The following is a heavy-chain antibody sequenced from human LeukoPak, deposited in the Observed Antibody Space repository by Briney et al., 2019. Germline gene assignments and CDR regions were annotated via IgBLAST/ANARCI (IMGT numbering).Heavy chain of an antibody. V-gene: IGHV1-2*02. CDR2: INPNSGGT. J-gene: IGHJ4*02. D-gene: IGHD6-6*01. CDR3: ARGYSSSSQDFDY. CDR1: GYTFTGYY. Sequence: ASVKVSCKASGYTFTGYYMHWVRQAPGQGLEWMGWINPNSGGTNYAQKFQGRVTMTRETSISTAYMELSRLRSDDTAVYYCARGYSSSSQDFDYWGQGTLVTVSS.